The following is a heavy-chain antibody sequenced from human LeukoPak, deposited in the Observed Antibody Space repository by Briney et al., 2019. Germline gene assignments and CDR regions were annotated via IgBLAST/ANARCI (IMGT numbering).Heavy chain of an antibody. V-gene: IGHV4-34*01. CDR3: ARASFRIAARPGYFDL. D-gene: IGHD6-6*01. J-gene: IGHJ2*01. CDR2: INHSGST. CDR1: GGSFSGYY. Sequence: SETLSLTCAVYGGSFSGYYWSWIRQPPGKGLEWIGEINHSGSTNYNPSLKSRVTISVDTSKNQFSLKLSSVTAADTAVYYCARASFRIAARPGYFDLWGRGTLVTVSP.